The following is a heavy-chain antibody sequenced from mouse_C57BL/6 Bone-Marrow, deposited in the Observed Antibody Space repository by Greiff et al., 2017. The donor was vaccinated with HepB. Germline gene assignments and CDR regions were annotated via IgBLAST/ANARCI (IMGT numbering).Heavy chain of an antibody. CDR2: IDPETGGT. V-gene: IGHV1-15*01. CDR1: GYTFTDYE. Sequence: QVHVKQSGAELVRPGASVTLSCKASGYTFTDYEMHWVKQTPVHGLEWIGAIDPETGGTAYNQKFKGKAILTADKSSSTAYMELRSLTSEDSAVYYCTLLTTVSYWYFDVWGTGTTVTVSS. J-gene: IGHJ1*03. D-gene: IGHD1-1*01. CDR3: TLLTTVSYWYFDV.